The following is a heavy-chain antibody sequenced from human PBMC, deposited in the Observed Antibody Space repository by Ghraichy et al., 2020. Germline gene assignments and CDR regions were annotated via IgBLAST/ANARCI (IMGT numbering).Heavy chain of an antibody. CDR3: ARGLVYYDFWSGYLRYNWFDP. V-gene: IGHV4-34*01. D-gene: IGHD3-3*01. J-gene: IGHJ5*02. CDR1: GGSFSGYY. Sequence: SQTLSLTCAVYGGSFSGYYWSWIRQPPGKGLEWIGEINHSGSTNYNPSLKSRVTISVDTSKNQFSLKLSSVTAADTAVYYCARGLVYYDFWSGYLRYNWFDPWGQGTLVTVSS. CDR2: INHSGST.